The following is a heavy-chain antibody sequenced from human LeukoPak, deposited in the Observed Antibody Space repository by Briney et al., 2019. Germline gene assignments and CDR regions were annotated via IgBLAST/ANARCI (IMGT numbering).Heavy chain of an antibody. D-gene: IGHD3-3*01. CDR1: GSTFTSYA. Sequence: ASVKVSRKASGSTFTSYAMNRVRQAPGQGLGRMGWINTNTGNPTSAQGFTRRFVFSLDTSVSTAYLQISSLKVEDTAVYYCARDRITIFGVVRLQPDAFDIWGQGTMVTVSS. J-gene: IGHJ3*02. CDR3: ARDRITIFGVVRLQPDAFDI. V-gene: IGHV7-4-1*02. CDR2: INTNTGNP.